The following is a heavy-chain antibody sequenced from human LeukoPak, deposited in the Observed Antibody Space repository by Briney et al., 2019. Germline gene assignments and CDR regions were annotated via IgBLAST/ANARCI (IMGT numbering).Heavy chain of an antibody. CDR3: ARTAWFGELPPAYYYGMDV. D-gene: IGHD3-10*01. J-gene: IGHJ6*02. V-gene: IGHV3-66*01. CDR1: GFTVSSNY. CDR2: IYSGGST. Sequence: GVSLRLSCAASGFTVSSNYMSWVRQAPGKGLEWVSVIYSGGSTYYADSVKGRFTISRDNSKNTLYLQMNSLRAEDTAVYYCARTAWFGELPPAYYYGMDVWGQGTTVTVSS.